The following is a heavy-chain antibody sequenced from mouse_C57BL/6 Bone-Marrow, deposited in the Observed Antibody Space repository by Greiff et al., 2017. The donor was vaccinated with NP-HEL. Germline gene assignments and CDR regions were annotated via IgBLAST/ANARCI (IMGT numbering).Heavy chain of an antibody. CDR1: GYAFTNYL. CDR3: AREEENWVFDY. Sequence: QVQLKESGAELVRPGTSVKVSCKASGYAFTNYLIEWVKQRPGQGLEWIGVINPGSGGTNYNEKFKGKATLTADKSSSTAYMQLSSLTSEDSAVYFCAREEENWVFDYWGQGTTLTVSS. CDR2: INPGSGGT. J-gene: IGHJ2*01. V-gene: IGHV1-54*01. D-gene: IGHD4-1*01.